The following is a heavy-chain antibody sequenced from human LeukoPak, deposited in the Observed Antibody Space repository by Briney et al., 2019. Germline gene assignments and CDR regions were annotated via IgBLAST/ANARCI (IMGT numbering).Heavy chain of an antibody. D-gene: IGHD3-10*01. CDR1: GYSFGNRW. V-gene: IGHV5-51*01. J-gene: IGHJ6*02. Sequence: GKSLKISCKGSGYSFGNRWIGWVRQMPGKGLEWMGIIYPDDSDTIYSPSFEGQVTISADKSISTAYLQWSSLKASDTAMYYCARGAYGSVTSYNYYGMDVWGQGTTVTVSS. CDR3: ARGAYGSVTSYNYYGMDV. CDR2: IYPDDSDT.